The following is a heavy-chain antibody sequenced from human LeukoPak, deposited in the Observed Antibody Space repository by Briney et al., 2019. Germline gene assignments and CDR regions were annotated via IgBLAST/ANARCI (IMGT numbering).Heavy chain of an antibody. CDR2: ISSSSSYI. J-gene: IGHJ6*02. CDR1: GFPFETNA. CDR3: ARTYLWFGELLYYYYYGMDV. D-gene: IGHD3-10*01. Sequence: GGSLRLSCATSGFPFETNAMSWVRQAPGKGLEWVPSISSSSSYIYYADSVKGRFTISRDNAKNSLYLQMNSLRAEDTAVYYCARTYLWFGELLYYYYYGMDVWGQGTMVTVSS. V-gene: IGHV3-21*01.